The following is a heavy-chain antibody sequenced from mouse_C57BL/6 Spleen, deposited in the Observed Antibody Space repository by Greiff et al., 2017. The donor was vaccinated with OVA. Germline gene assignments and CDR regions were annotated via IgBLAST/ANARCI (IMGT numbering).Heavy chain of an antibody. J-gene: IGHJ3*01. CDR3: ARCYDSSWFAY. CDR1: GYTFTSYW. CDR2: IHPNSGST. Sequence: QVQLQQPGAELVKPGASVKLSCKASGYTFTSYWMHWVKQRPGQGLEWIGMIHPNSGSTNYNEKFKSKATLTVDKSSSTAYMQLSSLTSEDSAVYYCARCYDSSWFAYWGQGTLVTVSA. D-gene: IGHD2-4*01. V-gene: IGHV1-64*01.